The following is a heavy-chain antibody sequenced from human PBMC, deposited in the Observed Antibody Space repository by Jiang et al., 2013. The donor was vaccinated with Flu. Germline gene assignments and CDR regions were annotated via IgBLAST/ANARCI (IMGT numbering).Heavy chain of an antibody. Sequence: SSYAMSWVRQAPGKGLEWVSAISGSGGSTYYADSVKGRFTISRDNSKNTLYPQMNSLRAEDTAVYYCAKDRIVGASYFDYWGQGTLVTVSS. CDR2: ISGSGGST. CDR3: AKDRIVGASYFDY. D-gene: IGHD1-26*01. J-gene: IGHJ4*02. CDR1: SSYA. V-gene: IGHV3-23*01.